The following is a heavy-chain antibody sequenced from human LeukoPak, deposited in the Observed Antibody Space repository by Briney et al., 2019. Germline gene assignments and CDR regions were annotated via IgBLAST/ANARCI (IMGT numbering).Heavy chain of an antibody. J-gene: IGHJ4*02. CDR2: ISGSGGST. Sequence: PGGSLRLSCAASGFAFSSYAMHWVRQAPGKGLEWVSAISGSGGSTYYADSVKGRFTISRDNSKNTLYLQMNSLRAEDTAVYYCAKGGATPYSYHFDYWGQGTLVTVSS. V-gene: IGHV3-23*01. CDR3: AKGGATPYSYHFDY. D-gene: IGHD1-26*01. CDR1: GFAFSSYA.